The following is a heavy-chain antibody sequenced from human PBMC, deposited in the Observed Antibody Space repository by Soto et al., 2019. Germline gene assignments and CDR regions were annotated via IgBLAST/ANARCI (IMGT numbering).Heavy chain of an antibody. CDR1: GYTFTSYA. V-gene: IGHV1-3*01. J-gene: IGHJ4*02. Sequence: ASVKVSCKGSGYTFTSYAMHWVRQAPGQRLEWMGWINAGNGNTKYSQKFQGRVTITRDTSASTAYMELSSLRSEDTAVYYCARGRAVAFFLFWGQGTLVTVSS. CDR2: INAGNGNT. CDR3: ARGRAVAFFLF. D-gene: IGHD6-19*01.